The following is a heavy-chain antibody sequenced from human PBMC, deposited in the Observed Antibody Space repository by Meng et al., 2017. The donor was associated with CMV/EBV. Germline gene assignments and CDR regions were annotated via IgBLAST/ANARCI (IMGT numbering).Heavy chain of an antibody. CDR3: ASGGGSYYGY. V-gene: IGHV3-74*01. CDR1: EFTFSTYW. D-gene: IGHD1-26*01. CDR2: IDSDGSTT. Sequence: GGFLRLSCAASEFTFSTYWIHWVRQAPGKGLVWVSRIDSDGSTTSYADSVKGRFTISRDNAKKTLYLQMNSLRADDTAVDYCASGGGSYYGYWGQGTLVTVSS. J-gene: IGHJ4*02.